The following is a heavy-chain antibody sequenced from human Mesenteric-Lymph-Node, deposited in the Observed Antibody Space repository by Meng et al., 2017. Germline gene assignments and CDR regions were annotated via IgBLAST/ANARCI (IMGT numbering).Heavy chain of an antibody. V-gene: IGHV3-48*03. CDR3: ARGLNTGHYLAS. J-gene: IGHJ4*02. CDR2: ISGSGSTI. D-gene: IGHD3-10*01. Sequence: GESLKISCDASGFSFSSYAMNRVRQAPGTGMEWVSYISGSGSTIYYADSVKGRFTITRDNAKNSLYMQMNSLRAEDTAIYYCARGLNTGHYLASWGQGTLVTVSS. CDR1: GFSFSSYA.